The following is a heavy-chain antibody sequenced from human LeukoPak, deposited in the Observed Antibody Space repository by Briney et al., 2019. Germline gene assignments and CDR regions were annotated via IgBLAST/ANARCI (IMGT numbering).Heavy chain of an antibody. V-gene: IGHV3-23*01. CDR1: GFTLSSYW. J-gene: IGHJ5*02. CDR2: ISGSGGST. Sequence: SGGSLRLSCAASGFTLSSYWMHWVRQAPGKGLEWVSAISGSGGSTYYADSVKGRFTISRDNSKNTLYLQMNSLRAEDTAVYYCAKKDWGLHNWFDPWGQGTLVTVSS. CDR3: AKKDWGLHNWFDP. D-gene: IGHD7-27*01.